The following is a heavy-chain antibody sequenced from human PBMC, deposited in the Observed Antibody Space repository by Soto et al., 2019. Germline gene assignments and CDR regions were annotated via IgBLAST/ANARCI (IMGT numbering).Heavy chain of an antibody. J-gene: IGHJ4*02. Sequence: EVQLLESGGGLVQPGGSLRISCAASGFTFSSYAMSWVRQAPGKGLEWVSAISGNGGATYYADSVKGRFTISRDNSKNTLYMQMNSLRAEDTAVYYCAKDSRKYSSSDLDCWGQGTLVTVSS. V-gene: IGHV3-23*01. D-gene: IGHD6-6*01. CDR2: ISGNGGAT. CDR1: GFTFSSYA. CDR3: AKDSRKYSSSDLDC.